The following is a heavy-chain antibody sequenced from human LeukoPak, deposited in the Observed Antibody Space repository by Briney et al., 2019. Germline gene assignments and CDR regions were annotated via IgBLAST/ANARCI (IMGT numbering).Heavy chain of an antibody. Sequence: ASVKVSFKASGYTFTSYYMHWVRQTPGQGLEWMGIINPSGGSTSYAQKFQGRVTMTRDTSISTAYMELSSLRSDDTAVYYCAREIAAGGWRGFDYWGQGTLVTVSS. V-gene: IGHV1-46*01. D-gene: IGHD6-13*01. J-gene: IGHJ4*02. CDR2: INPSGGST. CDR3: AREIAAGGWRGFDY. CDR1: GYTFTSYY.